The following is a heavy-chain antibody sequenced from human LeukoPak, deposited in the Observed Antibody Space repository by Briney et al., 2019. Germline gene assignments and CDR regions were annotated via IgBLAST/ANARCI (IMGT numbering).Heavy chain of an antibody. J-gene: IGHJ5*02. D-gene: IGHD3-22*01. CDR3: ATYDSSGYSEP. CDR1: GFKFSSYN. Sequence: GGSLRLSCAASGFKFSSYNMNWVRQAPGKGLEWVSSISSSSSFIYYADSVKGRFTISRDNAKNLLYLQMNSLRAEDTAVYYCATYDSSGYSEPWGQGTLVTVSS. V-gene: IGHV3-21*01. CDR2: ISSSSSFI.